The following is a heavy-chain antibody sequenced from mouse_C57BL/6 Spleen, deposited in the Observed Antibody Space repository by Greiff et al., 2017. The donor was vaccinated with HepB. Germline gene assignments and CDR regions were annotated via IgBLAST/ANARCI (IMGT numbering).Heavy chain of an antibody. CDR3: ARPITTVVATDFDV. V-gene: IGHV1-81*01. D-gene: IGHD1-1*01. CDR2: IYPRSGNT. Sequence: VKLQQSGAELARPGASVKLSCKASGYTFTSYGISWVKQRTGQGLEWIGEIYPRSGNTYYNEKFKGKATLTADKSSSTAYMELRSLTSEAAAVYCCARPITTVVATDFDVWGTGTTVTVSS. CDR1: GYTFTSYG. J-gene: IGHJ1*03.